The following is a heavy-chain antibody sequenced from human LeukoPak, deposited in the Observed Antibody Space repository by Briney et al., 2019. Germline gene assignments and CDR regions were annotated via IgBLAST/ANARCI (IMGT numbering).Heavy chain of an antibody. J-gene: IGHJ4*02. CDR3: VREATGYSFADY. D-gene: IGHD1-26*01. Sequence: GGSLRLSCAASGFTFSNFAMSWIRQAPGKGLEWVSALNGDNTYYADSVKGRYTVSRDNSKNTLYLQMNSLTAEDTAVYYCVREATGYSFADYWGQGTLVSVSS. V-gene: IGHV3-23*01. CDR2: LNGDNT. CDR1: GFTFSNFA.